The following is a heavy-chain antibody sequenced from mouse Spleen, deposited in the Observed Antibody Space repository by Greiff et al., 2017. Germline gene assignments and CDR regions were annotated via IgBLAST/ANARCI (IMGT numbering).Heavy chain of an antibody. CDR3: ARGRVMITTGDYAMDY. CDR2: IYPRSGNT. CDR1: GYTFTSYG. V-gene: IGHV1-81*01. D-gene: IGHD2-4*01. J-gene: IGHJ4*01. Sequence: VQLKQSGAELARPGASVKLSCKASGYTFTSYGISWVKQRTGQGLEWIGEIYPRSGNTYYNEKFKGKATLTADKSSSTAYMELRSLTSEDSAVYFCARGRVMITTGDYAMDYWGQGTSVTVSS.